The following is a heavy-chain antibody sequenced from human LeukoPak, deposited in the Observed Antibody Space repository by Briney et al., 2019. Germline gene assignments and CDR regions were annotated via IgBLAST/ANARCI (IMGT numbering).Heavy chain of an antibody. D-gene: IGHD5-12*01. CDR2: ITGSGGTT. CDR3: AKGRGYNCFDD. CDR1: AFTFSNYV. J-gene: IGHJ4*02. Sequence: GGSLRLPCAASAFTFSNYVMSWVRQAPGKGLEWVSSITGSGGTTYYADSVKGRFTISRDNSKNTLYLQMNSLRAEDTAVYYCAKGRGYNCFDDWGQGTLVTVSS. V-gene: IGHV3-23*01.